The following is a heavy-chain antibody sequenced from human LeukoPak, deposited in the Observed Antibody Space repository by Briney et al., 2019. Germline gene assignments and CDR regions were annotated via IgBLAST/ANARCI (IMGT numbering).Heavy chain of an antibody. CDR1: GGSISSSSYY. CDR2: IYDSGST. V-gene: IGHV4-39*01. CDR3: AKTGYMYYFDY. D-gene: IGHD1-14*01. Sequence: SETLSLTCTVSGGSISSSSYYWGWIRQPPGKGLEWIGSIYDSGSTYYNPSLKSRVTISVDTSKNQFSLKLSSMTAADTAVYHCAKTGYMYYFDYWGQGTLVTVSS. J-gene: IGHJ4*02.